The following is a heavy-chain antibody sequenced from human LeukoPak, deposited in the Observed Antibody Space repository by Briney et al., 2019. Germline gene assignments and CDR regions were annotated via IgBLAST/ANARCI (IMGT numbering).Heavy chain of an antibody. Sequence: GRSLRLSCVASGFTFSAYGMHWVRQAPGKGLEWVAVISYDGSNKYYADSVKGRFTISRHNSKNTLYLQMNSLRAEDTAVYYCAKEKTGPYYFDYWGQGILVTVS. D-gene: IGHD7-27*01. CDR2: ISYDGSNK. CDR1: GFTFSAYG. J-gene: IGHJ4*02. V-gene: IGHV3-30*18. CDR3: AKEKTGPYYFDY.